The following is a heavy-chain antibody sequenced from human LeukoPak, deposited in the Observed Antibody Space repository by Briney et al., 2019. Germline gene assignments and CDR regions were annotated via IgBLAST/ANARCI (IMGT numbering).Heavy chain of an antibody. CDR3: AKSRYSSTWYDY. CDR1: GFTFSSFT. V-gene: IGHV3-21*04. D-gene: IGHD6-13*01. Sequence: GGALRLSCAASGFTFSSFTMNWVRQAPGRGLEGVSSITSSTNYMHYADSVKGRFTISRDNSKNTLYLQMNSLRAEDTAVYYCAKSRYSSTWYDYWGQGTLVTVSS. J-gene: IGHJ4*02. CDR2: ITSSTNYM.